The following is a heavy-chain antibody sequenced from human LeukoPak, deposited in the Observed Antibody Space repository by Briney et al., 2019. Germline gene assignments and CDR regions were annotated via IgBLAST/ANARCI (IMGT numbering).Heavy chain of an antibody. Sequence: GGSLRLSRAASGFTFSSFDMNWVRQAPGKGLEWVSYITSSSSTIYYADSVKGRFAISRDNAKNSLFLQMNSLRAEDTAVYYCARPTTCCSYPHWGQGTMVTVSS. CDR3: ARPTTCCSYPH. J-gene: IGHJ3*01. D-gene: IGHD4-11*01. CDR2: ITSSSSTI. V-gene: IGHV3-48*01. CDR1: GFTFSSFD.